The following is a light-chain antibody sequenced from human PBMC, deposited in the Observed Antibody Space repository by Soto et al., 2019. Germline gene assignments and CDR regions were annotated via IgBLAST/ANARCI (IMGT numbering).Light chain of an antibody. J-gene: IGKJ3*01. CDR2: GAS. Sequence: EIVLTQSPGTLSLSPGERATLSCRASQSVSSSYLAWYQRKPGQAPRLLIYGASSRATGIPDRFSGSGSGTDFTLTISRLEPEDFAVYYCQQYGSSPFTFGPGTKGDIK. CDR1: QSVSSSY. V-gene: IGKV3-20*01. CDR3: QQYGSSPFT.